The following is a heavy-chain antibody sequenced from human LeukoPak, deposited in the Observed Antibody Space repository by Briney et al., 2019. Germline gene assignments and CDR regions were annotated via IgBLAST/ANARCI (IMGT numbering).Heavy chain of an antibody. D-gene: IGHD2-21*02. CDR1: GFTFSSYA. J-gene: IGHJ4*02. CDR3: AKDGVLGVTAIGGYFDY. CDR2: ISGSGGST. Sequence: GGSLRLSCAASGFTFSSYAMSWVRQAPGKGLEWVSAISGSGGSTYYADSVKGRFTISRDNSKNTLYLQMNSLRAEDTAVYYRAKDGVLGVTAIGGYFDYWGQGTLVTVSS. V-gene: IGHV3-23*01.